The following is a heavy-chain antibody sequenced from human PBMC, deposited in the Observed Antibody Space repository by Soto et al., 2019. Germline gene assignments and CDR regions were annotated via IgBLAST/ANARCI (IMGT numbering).Heavy chain of an antibody. CDR3: SRAPLTIFGVVIIAHFDY. Sequence: GGSLRLSCAASGFTVSRYAMSWVRQAPGKGLEWVSAISGSGGSTYYADSVKGRFTISRYNSKNTLYQQMNSLRTEDTAVYYCSRAPLTIFGVVIIAHFDYWGQGTLVTVSS. J-gene: IGHJ4*02. CDR1: GFTVSRYA. CDR2: ISGSGGST. D-gene: IGHD3-3*01. V-gene: IGHV3-23*01.